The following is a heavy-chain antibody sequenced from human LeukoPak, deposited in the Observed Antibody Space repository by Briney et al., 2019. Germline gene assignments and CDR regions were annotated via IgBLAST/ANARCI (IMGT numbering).Heavy chain of an antibody. CDR2: IVVGSGNT. CDR1: GFTFTSSA. D-gene: IGHD2-2*01. CDR3: AAENYAQGAFDV. V-gene: IGHV1-58*02. Sequence: SVKVSCKATGFTFTSSAMQGVRQARGQGLEGIGWIVVGSGNTNYARKFQGRVTITRDMSTNTAYMELSSLRSEDTAVYYCAAENYAQGAFDVWGQGTMVTVSS. J-gene: IGHJ3*01.